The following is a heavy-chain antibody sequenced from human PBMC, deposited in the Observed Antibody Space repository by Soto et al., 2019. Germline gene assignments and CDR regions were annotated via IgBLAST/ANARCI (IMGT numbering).Heavy chain of an antibody. CDR2: VSHSGST. Sequence: QVQLQQWGAGLLKPSETLSLTCGVYGGSFSGYYWSWIRQPPGKGLEWIGEVSHSGSTNYNPSLKSRVTISVDTSKKHFSLTVSSVTAADTGVYYCARSNPSRPDYWGQGTLVTVSS. V-gene: IGHV4-34*02. CDR1: GGSFSGYY. D-gene: IGHD6-6*01. CDR3: ARSNPSRPDY. J-gene: IGHJ4*02.